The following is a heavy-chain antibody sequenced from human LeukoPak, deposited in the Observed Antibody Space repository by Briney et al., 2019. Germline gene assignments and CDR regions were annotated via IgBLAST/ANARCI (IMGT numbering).Heavy chain of an antibody. CDR2: IGPSSDNI. Sequence: GRSLRLSCAASGSTFSDYCMSCIRQAPEKGPEWLSYIGPSSDNINYADSVKGRFAVSRDNAKSSLYLQMNSLRAEDTAVYYCARVNPTNSGFYTYWGQGTLVTVSS. V-gene: IGHV3-11*06. CDR3: ARVNPTNSGFYTY. J-gene: IGHJ1*01. CDR1: GSTFSDYC. D-gene: IGHD3-22*01.